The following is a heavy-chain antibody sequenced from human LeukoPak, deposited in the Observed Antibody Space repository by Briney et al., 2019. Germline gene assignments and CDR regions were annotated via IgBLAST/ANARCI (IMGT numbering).Heavy chain of an antibody. V-gene: IGHV3-30-3*01. CDR2: ISYDGSNK. D-gene: IGHD6-13*01. CDR1: GFTFSSYA. J-gene: IGHJ5*02. CDR3: ARALGIAAAGTGWFDP. Sequence: PGGSLRLSCAASGFTFSSYAMHWVRQAPGKGLEWVAVISYDGSNKYYADSVKGRFTISRDNPKNTLYLQMNSLRAEDTAVYYCARALGIAAAGTGWFDPWGQGTLVTVSS.